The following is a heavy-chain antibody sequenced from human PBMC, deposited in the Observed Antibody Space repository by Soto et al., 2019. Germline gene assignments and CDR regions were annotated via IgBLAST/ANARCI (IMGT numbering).Heavy chain of an antibody. J-gene: IGHJ5*01. Sequence: GGSLRLSCAASGFTCSSYAMRCVRQAPGKGLECVSAISAGRVSIYYADSVKARFTISRDNSKNALYLQMNSLRAEDTARYYCASGRYGEYDSCGQGTLVTVSS. CDR3: ASGRYGEYDS. CDR2: ISAGRVSI. V-gene: IGHV3-23*01. CDR1: GFTCSSYA. D-gene: IGHD4-17*01.